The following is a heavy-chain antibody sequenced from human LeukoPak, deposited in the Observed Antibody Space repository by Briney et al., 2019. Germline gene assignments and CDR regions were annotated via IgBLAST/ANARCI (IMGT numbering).Heavy chain of an antibody. CDR3: ARGISSSWSYYYYYMDV. Sequence: GASVKVSCKASGGTFSSYAISWVRQAPGQGLEWMGGIIPIFGTANYAQKFQGRVTITADESTSTAYMELSSLRSEDTAVYYCARGISSSWSYYYYYMDVWGKGTTVTISS. CDR1: GGTFSSYA. CDR2: IIPIFGTA. V-gene: IGHV1-69*13. D-gene: IGHD6-13*01. J-gene: IGHJ6*03.